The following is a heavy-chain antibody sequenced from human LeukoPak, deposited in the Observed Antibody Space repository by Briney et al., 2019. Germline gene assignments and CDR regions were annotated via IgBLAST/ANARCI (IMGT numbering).Heavy chain of an antibody. V-gene: IGHV3-23*01. CDR2: ITGSGTNR. CDR3: VIWGDYDVLTGYYVPDY. D-gene: IGHD3-9*01. J-gene: IGHJ4*02. CDR1: GFTFSNYA. Sequence: TGGALRLSCVASGFTFSNYAMSCVRHAPGKGLEWVSAITGSGTNRYYADSLKGRFTTSRDNSKNTVFLQMNSLRLEDTAIYYCVIWGDYDVLTGYYVPDYWGQGTLVTVAS.